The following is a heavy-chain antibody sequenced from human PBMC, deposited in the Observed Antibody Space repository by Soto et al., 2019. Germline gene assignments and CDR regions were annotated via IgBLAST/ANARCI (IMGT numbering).Heavy chain of an antibody. J-gene: IGHJ3*02. CDR3: ARVGYYYDSSGSGLGAFDI. D-gene: IGHD3-22*01. CDR1: GFTFSSYA. CDR2: ISYDGSNK. Sequence: QVQLVESGGGVVQPGRSLRLSCAASGFTFSSYAMHWVRQAPGKGLEWVAVISYDGSNKYYADSVKGRFTISRDNSKNPLYLQMNSLRAEDTAVYYCARVGYYYDSSGSGLGAFDIWGQGTMVTVSS. V-gene: IGHV3-30-3*01.